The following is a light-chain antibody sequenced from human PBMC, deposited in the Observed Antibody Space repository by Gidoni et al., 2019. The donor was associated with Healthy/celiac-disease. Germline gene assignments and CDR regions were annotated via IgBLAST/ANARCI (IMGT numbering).Light chain of an antibody. Sequence: QSVLTPPPPASGAPGQRVTISCTGSSSNIGAGYDVHWYQQLPGTAPKLPIYGNSNRPSGVPDRFSGSKSGTSASLAITGLQAEDEADYYCQSYDSSLSVWVFGGGTKLTV. CDR2: GNS. CDR3: QSYDSSLSVWV. V-gene: IGLV1-40*01. CDR1: SSNIGAGYD. J-gene: IGLJ3*02.